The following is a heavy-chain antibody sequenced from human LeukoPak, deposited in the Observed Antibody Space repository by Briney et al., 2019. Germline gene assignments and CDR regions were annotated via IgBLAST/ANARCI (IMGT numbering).Heavy chain of an antibody. D-gene: IGHD2-2*01. CDR3: ARGTRPNWFDP. J-gene: IGHJ5*02. CDR2: IYYSGST. V-gene: IGHV4-30-4*08. Sequence: PSQTLSLTCTVSGDSITSGDYYWSWIRQPPGKGLEWIGYIYYSGSTYYNPSLKSRVTISVDTSKNQFSLKLSSVTAADTAVYYCARGTRPNWFDPWGQGTLVTVSP. CDR1: GDSITSGDYY.